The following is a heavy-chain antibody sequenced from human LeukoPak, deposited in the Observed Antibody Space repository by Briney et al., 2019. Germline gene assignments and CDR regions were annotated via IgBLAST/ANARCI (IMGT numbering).Heavy chain of an antibody. CDR3: ARGSGYDSSGYSVN. V-gene: IGHV3-23*01. Sequence: PGGSLRLSCAASGFTFSSYAMSWVRQAPGKGLEWVSAISGSGGSTYYADSVKGRFTISRDNAKNSLYLQMNSLRAEDTALYYCARGSGYDSSGYSVNWGQGTLVTVSS. J-gene: IGHJ4*02. CDR1: GFTFSSYA. CDR2: ISGSGGST. D-gene: IGHD3-22*01.